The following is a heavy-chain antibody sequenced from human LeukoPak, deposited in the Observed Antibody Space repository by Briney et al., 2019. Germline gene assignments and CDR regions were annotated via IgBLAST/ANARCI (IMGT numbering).Heavy chain of an antibody. CDR3: AKDDRSYCGGDCYLDY. V-gene: IGHV3-23*01. CDR1: GFTFSSYG. CDR2: ISGSGGIT. D-gene: IGHD2-21*02. Sequence: GGSLRLSCAASGFTFSSYGMSWVRQAPRKGLEWVSAISGSGGITYYADSVKGRFTISRDNSKNTLYLQMNSLRAEDTAVYYCAKDDRSYCGGDCYLDYWGQGTLVTVSS. J-gene: IGHJ4*02.